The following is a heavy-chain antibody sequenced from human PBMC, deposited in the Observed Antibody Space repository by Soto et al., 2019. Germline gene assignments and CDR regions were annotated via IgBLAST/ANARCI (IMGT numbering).Heavy chain of an antibody. Sequence: PGGSLRLSCAASEFTFSSYEMNWVRQAPGKGLEWVSCISSSGSTIYYADSVKGRFTISRDNAKNSLFLQMNSLKAEDTAVYYCAISPLYSGEPRWGQGTMVTVYS. CDR1: EFTFSSYE. J-gene: IGHJ4*02. V-gene: IGHV3-48*03. D-gene: IGHD3-10*01. CDR3: AISPLYSGEPR. CDR2: ISSSGSTI.